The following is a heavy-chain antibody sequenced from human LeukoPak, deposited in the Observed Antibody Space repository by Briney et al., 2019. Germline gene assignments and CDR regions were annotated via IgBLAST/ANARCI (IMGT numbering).Heavy chain of an antibody. CDR2: IYTSGST. D-gene: IGHD3-22*01. CDR3: AREGGGYYDSSGYYYEGAFDI. V-gene: IGHV4-61*02. CDR1: GGSISSGSYY. Sequence: SQTLSLTCTVSGGSISSGSYYWSWIRQPAGKGLEWIGRIYTSGSTNYNPSLKSRVTISVDTSKNQFSLKLSSVTAADTAVYYCAREGGGYYDSSGYYYEGAFDIWGQGTMVTVSS. J-gene: IGHJ3*02.